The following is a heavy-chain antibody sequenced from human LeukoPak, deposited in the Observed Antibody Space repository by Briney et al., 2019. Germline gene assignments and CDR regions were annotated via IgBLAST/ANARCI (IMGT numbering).Heavy chain of an antibody. J-gene: IGHJ4*02. CDR1: GFTFSSYA. Sequence: QPGGSLRLSCAASGFTFSSYAMHWVRQAPGKGLEWVAVISYDGSNKYYADSVKGRFTIPRDNSKNTLYLQMNSLRAEDTAVYYCARSHRSGGFDYWGQGTLVTVSS. CDR3: ARSHRSGGFDY. D-gene: IGHD6-19*01. CDR2: ISYDGSNK. V-gene: IGHV3-30*04.